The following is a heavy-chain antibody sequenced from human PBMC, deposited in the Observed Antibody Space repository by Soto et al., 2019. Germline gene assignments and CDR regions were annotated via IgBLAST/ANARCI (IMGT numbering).Heavy chain of an antibody. Sequence: QVKLVQSGAELKKPGASVNISCQASGFTFSDTLINCVRQGPGQRLAWMGWINPANGNTRYSESFQGRVTISSLSSASTAYVALTDLTSEDMDVYYCTRDIVSVGPRANEAFDEWGQWTMITVS. CDR1: GFTFSDTL. V-gene: IGHV1-3*03. CDR3: TRDIVSVGPRANEAFDE. D-gene: IGHD1-26*01. CDR2: INPANGNT. J-gene: IGHJ3*01.